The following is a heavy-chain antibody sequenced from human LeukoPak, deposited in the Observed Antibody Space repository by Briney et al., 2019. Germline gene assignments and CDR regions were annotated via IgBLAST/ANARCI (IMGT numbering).Heavy chain of an antibody. D-gene: IGHD1-26*01. V-gene: IGHV3-23*01. J-gene: IGHJ4*02. Sequence: GGSLRLPCAASGFTFSSYAMSWVRQAPGKGLEWVSGFSASGGSTYYADSVKGRFTISRDNSKNTLYLQMNSLRAEDTAVYYCAKGNSASYLMHFDYWGQGTLVTVSS. CDR3: AKGNSASYLMHFDY. CDR1: GFTFSSYA. CDR2: FSASGGST.